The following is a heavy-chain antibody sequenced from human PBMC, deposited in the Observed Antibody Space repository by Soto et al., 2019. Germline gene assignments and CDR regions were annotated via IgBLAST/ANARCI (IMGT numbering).Heavy chain of an antibody. V-gene: IGHV4-31*03. D-gene: IGHD3-3*01. CDR3: ASLIYDFWSGYYLRY. CDR1: GGSISSGGYY. Sequence: PSETLSLTCTVSGGSISSGGYYWSWIRQHPGKGLEWIGYIYYSGSTYYNTSLKSRVTISVDTSKNQFSLKLSSVTAADTAVYYCASLIYDFWSGYYLRYWGQGTLVTVSS. J-gene: IGHJ4*02. CDR2: IYYSGST.